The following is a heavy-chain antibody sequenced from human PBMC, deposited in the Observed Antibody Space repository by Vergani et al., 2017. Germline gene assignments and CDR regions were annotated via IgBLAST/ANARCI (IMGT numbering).Heavy chain of an antibody. Sequence: QVQLVQSGAEVKKPGSSVKVSSKASGGTFSSYAISWVRQAPGQGLEWMGRIIPIFGTANYAQKFQGRVTITADESTSTAYMELSSLRSEDTAVYYCARSQTYYYDSSGYRIDYWGQGTLVTVSS. CDR3: ARSQTYYYDSSGYRIDY. D-gene: IGHD3-22*01. V-gene: IGHV1-69*18. CDR2: IIPIFGTA. CDR1: GGTFSSYA. J-gene: IGHJ4*02.